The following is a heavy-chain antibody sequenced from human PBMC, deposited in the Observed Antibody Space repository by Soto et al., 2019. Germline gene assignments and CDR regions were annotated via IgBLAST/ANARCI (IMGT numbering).Heavy chain of an antibody. CDR2: IRSQIDGGTT. CDR1: GFAFTNAW. J-gene: IGHJ5*02. Sequence: GGSLRLSCAASGFAFTNAWMTWVRQAPGKALEWVGRIRSQIDGGTTDYAAPVKGRFTISRDDSKNTLYLQMNSLKTEDTAVYYCTTAPHLPMVRGAPFDPWGQGTLVTVSS. CDR3: TTAPHLPMVRGAPFDP. D-gene: IGHD3-10*01. V-gene: IGHV3-15*01.